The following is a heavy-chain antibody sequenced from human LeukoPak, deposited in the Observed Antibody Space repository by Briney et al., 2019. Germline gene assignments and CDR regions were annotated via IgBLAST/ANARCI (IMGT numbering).Heavy chain of an antibody. V-gene: IGHV4-61*09. D-gene: IGHD1-20*01. J-gene: IGHJ4*02. CDR3: ARQYNWNDHFDY. CDR2: IYTSGTT. Sequence: PSETLSLTCTVSGDSISSGNYYWTWIRQPAGKGLEWIGHIYTSGTTNYNPSLKSRVTIPMDTSNNQFSLKLSSVTAADTAVYYCARQYNWNDHFDYWGQGTLVTVSS. CDR1: GDSISSGNYY.